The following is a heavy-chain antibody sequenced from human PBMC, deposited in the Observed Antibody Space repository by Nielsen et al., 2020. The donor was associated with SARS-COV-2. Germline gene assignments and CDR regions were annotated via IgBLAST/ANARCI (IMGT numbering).Heavy chain of an antibody. J-gene: IGHJ4*02. CDR2: ISGSGGST. V-gene: IGHV3-23*01. CDR1: GFTFSSYA. Sequence: GVLKISCAASGFTFSSYAMSWVRQAPGKGLEWVSAISGSGGSTYYADSVKGRFTISRDNSKNTLYLQMNSLRAEDTAVYYCAKDRLYSSSLDYWGQGTLVTVSS. D-gene: IGHD6-6*01. CDR3: AKDRLYSSSLDY.